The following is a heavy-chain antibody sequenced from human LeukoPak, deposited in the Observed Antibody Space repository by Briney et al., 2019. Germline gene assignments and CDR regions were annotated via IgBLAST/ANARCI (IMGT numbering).Heavy chain of an antibody. Sequence: KSGGSLRLSCAASGFTFSSHSMNWVRQAPGEGLEWVSSIGSSSSSIYYADSVKGRFTISRDNAKNSLYLQMNSLRGEDTAVYDCARETSEAFDIWGQGTMVTVSS. CDR2: IGSSSSSI. CDR1: GFTFSSHS. J-gene: IGHJ3*02. V-gene: IGHV3-21*01. CDR3: ARETSEAFDI.